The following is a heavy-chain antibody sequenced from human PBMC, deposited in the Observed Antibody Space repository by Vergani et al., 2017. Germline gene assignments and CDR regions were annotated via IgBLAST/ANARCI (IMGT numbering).Heavy chain of an antibody. D-gene: IGHD3-16*01. V-gene: IGHV4-59*01. CDR3: ARDFSDVGVGAFDS. J-gene: IGHJ4*02. CDR2: TYYSGST. CDR1: GGSISSYY. Sequence: QVQLQESGPGLVKPSETLSLTCTVSGGSISSYYWSWIRKPPGKGLEWIGYTYYSGSTNYNPSLKSRVTISVDTSKNQFSLKVTSVTAADTAIYYCARDFSDVGVGAFDSWGQGRLVTVSS.